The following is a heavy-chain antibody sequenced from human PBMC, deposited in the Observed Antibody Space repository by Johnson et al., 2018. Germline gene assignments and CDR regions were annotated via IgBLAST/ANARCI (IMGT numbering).Heavy chain of an antibody. CDR1: GYTFTSYA. CDR2: SNAGNGNT. D-gene: IGHD3-22*01. V-gene: IGHV1-3*02. J-gene: IGHJ1*01. CDR3: ARDTSGYAYEYIQY. Sequence: QVQLVQSGAEVKKPGASVKVSCKASGYTFTSYAMHWVRQAPGQRLEWMGWSNAGNGNTTYSQEFQGRVTITRDTSASTAYMELSSLRSEDMAVYYGARDTSGYAYEYIQYWGQGTLVTVSS.